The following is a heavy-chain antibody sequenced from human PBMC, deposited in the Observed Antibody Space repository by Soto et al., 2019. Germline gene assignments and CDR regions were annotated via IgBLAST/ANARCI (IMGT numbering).Heavy chain of an antibody. CDR2: INHAGST. J-gene: IGHJ4*02. D-gene: IGHD3-16*01. V-gene: IGHV4-59*01. Sequence: QVQLQESGPGLVKPSETLSLTCTVSGDSISGFYWSWIRQPPGKGLEWIGYINHAGSTYYSPSLLSRVPISLDTSTNQFSLLLTSVIAADTAVYFCATFRRNYFATWGKGTLVTVSS. CDR3: ATFRRNYFAT. CDR1: GDSISGFY.